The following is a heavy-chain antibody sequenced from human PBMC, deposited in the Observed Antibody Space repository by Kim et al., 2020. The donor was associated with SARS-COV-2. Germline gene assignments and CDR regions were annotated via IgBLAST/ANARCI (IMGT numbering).Heavy chain of an antibody. CDR1: GGSISSYY. D-gene: IGHD3-10*01. Sequence: SETLSLTCTVSGGSISSYYWSWIRQPPGKGLEWIGYIYYSGSTNYNPSLKSRVTISVDTSKNQFSLKLSSVTAADTAVYYCARGLYYYALLNWFDPWGQG. J-gene: IGHJ5*02. CDR3: ARGLYYYALLNWFDP. V-gene: IGHV4-59*01. CDR2: IYYSGST.